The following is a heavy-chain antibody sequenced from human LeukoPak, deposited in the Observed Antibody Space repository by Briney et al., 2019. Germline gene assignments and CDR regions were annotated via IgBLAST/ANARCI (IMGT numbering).Heavy chain of an antibody. CDR2: ISYDGDYK. D-gene: IGHD4-23*01. V-gene: IGHV3-30*04. CDR1: GFTFSNYA. J-gene: IGHJ4*02. Sequence: PGGSLRLSCAASGFTFSNYAMHWVRQAPGKGLEWVAVISYDGDYKDYADSVKGRFTISRDSSKNTLYVQMNSLRAEDTAVYYCARGARKGDDYGGFFDYWGQGTLVTVSS. CDR3: ARGARKGDDYGGFFDY.